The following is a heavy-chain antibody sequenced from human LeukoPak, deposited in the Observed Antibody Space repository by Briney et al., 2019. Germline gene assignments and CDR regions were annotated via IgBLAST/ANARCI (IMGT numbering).Heavy chain of an antibody. J-gene: IGHJ3*02. CDR2: INPNSGDT. CDR1: GYTFSDYY. D-gene: IGHD3-10*01. Sequence: GASVKVSCKTSGYTFSDYYIHWIRQAPEQGLEWVGWINPNSGDTDYAQKFQGRVTVTRDTSISTAYMELGRLRSDDTAAYYCAINYGSGFPNAFDIWGQGTMVTVSS. CDR3: AINYGSGFPNAFDI. V-gene: IGHV1-2*02.